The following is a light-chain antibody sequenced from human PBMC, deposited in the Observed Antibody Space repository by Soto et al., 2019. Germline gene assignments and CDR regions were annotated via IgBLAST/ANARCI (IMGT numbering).Light chain of an antibody. V-gene: IGKV3-15*01. CDR3: QRYNNWPLT. Sequence: IVMTQSPATLSVSPGERATLSCRASQNIYSNVAWYQQRPGQAPRLLIYRASTRAPGIPARFSGSGSGTEFTLTISSLQSEDFAVYYCQRYNNWPLTFGGGTKVDIK. CDR1: QNIYSN. CDR2: RAS. J-gene: IGKJ4*01.